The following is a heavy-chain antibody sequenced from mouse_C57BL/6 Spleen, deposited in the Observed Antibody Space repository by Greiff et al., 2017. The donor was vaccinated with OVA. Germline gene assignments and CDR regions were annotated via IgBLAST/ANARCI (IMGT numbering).Heavy chain of an antibody. CDR1: GYTFTDYN. Sequence: EVQLQQSGPELVKPGASVKIPCKASGYTFTDYNMDWVKQSHGKSLEWIGDINPNNGGTIYNQKFKGKATLTVDKSSSTAYMELRSLTSEDTAVYYCARGGTDDFWYFDVWGTGTTVTVSS. V-gene: IGHV1-18*01. D-gene: IGHD2-13*01. J-gene: IGHJ1*03. CDR3: ARGGTDDFWYFDV. CDR2: INPNNGGT.